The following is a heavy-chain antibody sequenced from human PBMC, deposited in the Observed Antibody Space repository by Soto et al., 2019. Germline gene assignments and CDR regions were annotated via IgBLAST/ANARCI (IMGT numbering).Heavy chain of an antibody. D-gene: IGHD3-3*01. CDR1: GGSISSSSYY. J-gene: IGHJ6*03. CDR3: ARPYNDFWSGYSTYYYYYMDV. Sequence: SETLSLTCTVSGGSISSSSYYRGWIRQPPGKGLEWIGSIYYSGSTYYNPSLKSRVTISVDTSKNQFPLKLSSVTAADTAVYYCARPYNDFWSGYSTYYYYYMDVWGKGTTVTVSS. V-gene: IGHV4-39*01. CDR2: IYYSGST.